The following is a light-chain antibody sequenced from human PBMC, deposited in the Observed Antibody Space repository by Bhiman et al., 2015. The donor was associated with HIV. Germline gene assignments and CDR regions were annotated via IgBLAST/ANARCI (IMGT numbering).Light chain of an antibody. J-gene: IGLJ3*02. CDR1: SGSVSTRYY. Sequence: VVNQEPSLSVSPGGTVILTCGLKSGSVSTRYYPSWYQQTPGQAPRTLIYSTDTRSSGVPDRFSGSIVGNKAALIITGAQADDESNYYCLLYLGSGTWVFGGGTKLTVL. CDR3: LLYLGSGTWV. V-gene: IGLV8-61*01. CDR2: STD.